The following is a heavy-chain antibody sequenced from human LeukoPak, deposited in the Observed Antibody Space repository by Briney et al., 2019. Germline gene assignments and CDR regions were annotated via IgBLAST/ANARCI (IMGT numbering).Heavy chain of an antibody. V-gene: IGHV3-30*18. CDR2: IAYDGNVQ. J-gene: IGHJ4*02. Sequence: GGSLRLSCAASGLTFSSYGMHWVRQAPGKGLEWVAFIAYDGNVQYYAESVKGRFTISRDNSKNTLSLQMNSLRTEDTAVYYCAKDKVAMNSALDYWGQGTLVTVSS. CDR1: GLTFSSYG. D-gene: IGHD5-12*01. CDR3: AKDKVAMNSALDY.